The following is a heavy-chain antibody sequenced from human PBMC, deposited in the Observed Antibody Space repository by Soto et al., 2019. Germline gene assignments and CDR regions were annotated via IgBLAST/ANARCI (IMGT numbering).Heavy chain of an antibody. CDR2: IHSDGGTT. CDR3: ARTYGSNSHFDY. D-gene: IGHD4-17*01. Sequence: EVQLVESGGGLVQPGGSLRLSCAASGFTFSSYWMHWVRQAPGKGLVWVSRIHSDGGTTTYADSVKGRFTMSRDNAKTTLYLQMNSLRAEDTAVYYCARTYGSNSHFDYWGQGTLVTVSS. V-gene: IGHV3-74*01. CDR1: GFTFSSYW. J-gene: IGHJ4*02.